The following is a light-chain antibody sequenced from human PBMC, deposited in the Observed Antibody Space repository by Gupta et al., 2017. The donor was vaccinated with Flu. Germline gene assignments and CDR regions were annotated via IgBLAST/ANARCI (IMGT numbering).Light chain of an antibody. CDR2: GAS. V-gene: IGKV3-20*01. Sequence: EIVFTQSPGTLSLSPGERATLSCRASQSVSSSYLAWYQQKPGQAPRLIIYGASSSANGISDRFSGSGCVTDFTLTSSRRETEDFAVYYGQQYCSSWTFGQGTKVEIK. J-gene: IGKJ1*01. CDR1: QSVSSSY. CDR3: QQYCSSWT.